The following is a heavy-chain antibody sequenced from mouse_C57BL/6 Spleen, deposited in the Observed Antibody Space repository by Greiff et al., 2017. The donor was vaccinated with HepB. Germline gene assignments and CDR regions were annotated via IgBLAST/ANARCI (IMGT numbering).Heavy chain of an antibody. D-gene: IGHD4-1*01. J-gene: IGHJ3*01. Sequence: EVKLQESGGDLVKPGGSLKLSCAASGFTFSSYGMSWVRQTPDKRLEWVATISSGGSYTYYPDSVKGRFTISRDNAKNTLYLQMSSLKSEDTAMYYCARQGNWDEGFAYWGQGTLVTVSA. CDR3: ARQGNWDEGFAY. CDR2: ISSGGSYT. V-gene: IGHV5-6*01. CDR1: GFTFSSYG.